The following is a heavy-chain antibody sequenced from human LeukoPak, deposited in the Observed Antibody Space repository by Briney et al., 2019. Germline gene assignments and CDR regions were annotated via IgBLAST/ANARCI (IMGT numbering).Heavy chain of an antibody. Sequence: SETLSLTCAVYGGSFSGYYWSWIRQPPGKGLEWIGEINHSGSTNYNPSLKSRVTISVDTSKNQFSLKLSPVTAADTAVYYCARTGYYDSNHPRFDPWGQGTLVTVSS. D-gene: IGHD3-22*01. J-gene: IGHJ5*02. V-gene: IGHV4-34*01. CDR3: ARTGYYDSNHPRFDP. CDR1: GGSFSGYY. CDR2: INHSGST.